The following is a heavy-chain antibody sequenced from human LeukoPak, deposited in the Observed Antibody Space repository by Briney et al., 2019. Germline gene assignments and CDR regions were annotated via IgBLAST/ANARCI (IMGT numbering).Heavy chain of an antibody. D-gene: IGHD6-19*01. CDR2: INPNSGGT. J-gene: IGHJ5*02. CDR1: GYTFTGYY. Sequence: ASVKVSCKASGYTFTGYYMHWVRQAPGQRLEWMGWINPNSGGTNYAQKFQGRVTMTRDTSISTAYMELSRLRSDDTAVYYCVRDSSGWYRWFDLWGQGTLVTVSS. V-gene: IGHV1-2*02. CDR3: VRDSSGWYRWFDL.